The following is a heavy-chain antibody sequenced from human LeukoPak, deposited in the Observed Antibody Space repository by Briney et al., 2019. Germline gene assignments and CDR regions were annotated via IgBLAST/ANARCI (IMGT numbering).Heavy chain of an antibody. J-gene: IGHJ4*02. CDR3: ARVASGTLDY. Sequence: PGGSLRLSCAVSGFTVSSNCMSWVRQAPGKGLEWVSVIYSGTNTYYADSVKGRFIISRDNPKNMLYLQMNSLRAEDTAVYYCARVASGTLDYWGKGTLVTVSS. D-gene: IGHD6-25*01. CDR2: IYSGTNT. V-gene: IGHV3-53*01. CDR1: GFTVSSNC.